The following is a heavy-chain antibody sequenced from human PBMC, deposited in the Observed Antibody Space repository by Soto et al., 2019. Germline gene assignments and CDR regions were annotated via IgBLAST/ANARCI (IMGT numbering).Heavy chain of an antibody. Sequence: PGGSLRLSCAASGFTFSSYAMHWVRQAPGKGLEWVAVISYDGSNKYYADSVKGRFTISRDNSKNTLYLQMNSLRAEDTAVYYCARVVVYDILTVYEPSSPYFDYWGEGTLFTVPS. CDR1: GFTFSSYA. J-gene: IGHJ4*02. V-gene: IGHV3-30-3*01. CDR2: ISYDGSNK. D-gene: IGHD3-9*01. CDR3: ARVVVYDILTVYEPSSPYFDY.